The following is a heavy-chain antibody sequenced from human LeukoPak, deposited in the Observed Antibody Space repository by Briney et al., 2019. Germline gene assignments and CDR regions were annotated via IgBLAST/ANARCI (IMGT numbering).Heavy chain of an antibody. V-gene: IGHV3-23*01. J-gene: IGHJ4*02. Sequence: GGSLRLSCAASGFTFSSYTTSWVRQAPGKGLEWVSTITTSDGNTYYADSVKGRFTISRDNPRNTLYLEMTSLRPEDTAVYYCARDASYDFWSGYYGYFDYWGQGTLVIVSS. CDR3: ARDASYDFWSGYYGYFDY. CDR1: GFTFSSYT. CDR2: ITTSDGNT. D-gene: IGHD3-3*01.